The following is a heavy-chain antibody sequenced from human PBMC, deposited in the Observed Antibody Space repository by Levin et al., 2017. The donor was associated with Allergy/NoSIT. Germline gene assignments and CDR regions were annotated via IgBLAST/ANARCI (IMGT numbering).Heavy chain of an antibody. Sequence: SETLSLTCTVSGGSISSSNYYWAWIRQPPGKGLEWIGSIHYSGSTYYNPSLKSRFTISVDTSKNQFSLKLSSVTAADTAVFYCAVTVMGATTVYWGQGTLVTVSS. D-gene: IGHD1-26*01. J-gene: IGHJ4*02. CDR3: AVTVMGATTVY. CDR1: GGSISSSNYY. V-gene: IGHV4-39*01. CDR2: IHYSGST.